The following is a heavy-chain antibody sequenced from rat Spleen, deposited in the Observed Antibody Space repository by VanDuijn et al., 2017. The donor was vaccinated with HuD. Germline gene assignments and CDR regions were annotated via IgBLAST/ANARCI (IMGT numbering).Heavy chain of an antibody. D-gene: IGHD1-10*01. CDR3: VKDRGEYNNLFDY. CDR1: GFTFNDYW. J-gene: IGHJ2*01. Sequence: EVQLVQSGGGLVQPGRSLNLSCIASGFTFNDYWMTWIRQAPGKGLEWVASITSTGGTTYSLDSVKGRFIFFRDNAKGTLSLQMDNLRSEDTATYYCVKDRGEYNNLFDYWGQGVMVTVSS. CDR2: ITSTGGTT. V-gene: IGHV5-31*01.